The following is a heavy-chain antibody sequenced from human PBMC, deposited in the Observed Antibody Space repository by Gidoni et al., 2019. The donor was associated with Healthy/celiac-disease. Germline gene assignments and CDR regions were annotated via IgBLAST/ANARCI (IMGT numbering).Heavy chain of an antibody. CDR1: GFTLSSYG. J-gene: IGHJ4*02. V-gene: IGHV3-33*01. CDR2: IRYDGSNK. Sequence: QVQLVESGGGVVQPGRSLRLSCAASGFTLSSYGMQWVRQAPGKGLAWVAVIRYDGSNKYYADSVKGRFTISRDNSKNTLYLQMNSLRAEDTAVYYCARDGGDIVVVPAATDWVDYWGQGTLVTVSS. CDR3: ARDGGDIVVVPAATDWVDY. D-gene: IGHD2-2*01.